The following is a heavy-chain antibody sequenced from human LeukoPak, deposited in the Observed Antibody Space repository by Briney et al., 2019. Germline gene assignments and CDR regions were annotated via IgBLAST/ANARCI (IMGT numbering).Heavy chain of an antibody. D-gene: IGHD3-22*01. CDR3: ARDAPYYYDSSGYYPTMYFDY. CDR1: GFTFSSYG. V-gene: IGHV3-33*01. CDR2: IWYDGSNK. Sequence: GGSLRLSCSASGFTFSSYGMHWVRQAPGKGLEWVAVIWYDGSNKYYADSVKGRFTISRDNSKNTLYLQMNSLRAEDTAVYYCARDAPYYYDSSGYYPTMYFDYWGQGTLVTVSS. J-gene: IGHJ4*02.